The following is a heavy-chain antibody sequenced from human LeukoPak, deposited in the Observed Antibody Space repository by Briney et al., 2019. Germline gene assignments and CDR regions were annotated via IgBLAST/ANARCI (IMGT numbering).Heavy chain of an antibody. Sequence: GGSLRLSCAASGFTFNTYEMNWVRQAPGKGLEWVSYISSSGSTIYYADYVKGRFTISRDNAKNSLYLQMNSLRAEDTAVYSCARGGWNYVFNYWGQGTLVTVSS. CDR1: GFTFNTYE. CDR3: ARGGWNYVFNY. D-gene: IGHD1-7*01. V-gene: IGHV3-48*03. J-gene: IGHJ4*02. CDR2: ISSSGSTI.